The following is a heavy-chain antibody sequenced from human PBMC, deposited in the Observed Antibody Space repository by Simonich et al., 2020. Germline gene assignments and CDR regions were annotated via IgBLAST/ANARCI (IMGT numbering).Heavy chain of an antibody. CDR3: ARGALTGDYYYMDV. Sequence: QVQLVPSGAEVKKPGASVKGSCKASGYTFTGYYMHWVRQAPGQGLEGMGWINPNSGDTNYAQKFQGRVTMTRDTSISTAYMELSRLRSGDTAVYYCARGALTGDYYYMDVCGKGTTVTVSS. CDR1: GYTFTGYY. V-gene: IGHV1-2*02. J-gene: IGHJ6*03. D-gene: IGHD7-27*01. CDR2: INPNSGDT.